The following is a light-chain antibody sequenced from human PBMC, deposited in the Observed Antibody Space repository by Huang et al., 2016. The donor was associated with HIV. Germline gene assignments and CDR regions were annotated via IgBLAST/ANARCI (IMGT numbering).Light chain of an antibody. Sequence: DIQMTQSPSSLSASVGDSVTITCRASQSISSYLNWDQQKPGKALKLLIYAASSLQSGVPSRFSGSGSGTDFTLTISSLQPEDFATYYCQQSYSTLRYTFGQGTKLEFK. CDR3: QQSYSTLRYT. J-gene: IGKJ2*01. CDR2: AAS. CDR1: QSISSY. V-gene: IGKV1-39*01.